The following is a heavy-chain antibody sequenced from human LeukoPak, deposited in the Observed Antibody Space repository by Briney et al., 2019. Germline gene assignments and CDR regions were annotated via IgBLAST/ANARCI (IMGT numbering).Heavy chain of an antibody. J-gene: IGHJ4*02. Sequence: GWSLRLSCAASGFTFSSYWMHWVRQAPGKGLVRASRINSDGSSVTYADSVKGRFTISRDNAKNTLFLQMNSLRVEDTAVYYCAREGRVSGYDFDCWGQGTLVTVSS. CDR2: INSDGSSV. V-gene: IGHV3-74*03. CDR3: AREGRVSGYDFDC. CDR1: GFTFSSYW. D-gene: IGHD5-12*01.